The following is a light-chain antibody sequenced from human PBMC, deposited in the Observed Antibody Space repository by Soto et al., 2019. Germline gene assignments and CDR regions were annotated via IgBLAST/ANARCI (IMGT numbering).Light chain of an antibody. CDR3: QQYVSSPWA. CDR2: GAS. J-gene: IGKJ1*01. Sequence: EIVLTQSPASLSLSPGERATLSCRASQSVDSYLVWYQQKPGQAPRLLIFGASNRATGIPARFSGSGSGTDFTLTISRLEPEDFAVYYCQQYVSSPWAFGQGPTVDI. V-gene: IGKV3-20*01. CDR1: QSVDSY.